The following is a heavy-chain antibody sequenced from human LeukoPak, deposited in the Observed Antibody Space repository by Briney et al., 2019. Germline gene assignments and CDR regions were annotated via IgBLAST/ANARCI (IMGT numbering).Heavy chain of an antibody. V-gene: IGHV3-23*01. Sequence: GGSLTLSCAVSGFTFSTYAMSWVRQPPGKGLEWVSAISGSGASTYHADSVKGRFTISRDTSKNTLYLQMNSLSAEDTAVYYCAKGAVGYCSDGSCYPLDYWGQGTLVTVSS. CDR3: AKGAVGYCSDGSCYPLDY. CDR2: ISGSGAST. CDR1: GFTFSTYA. J-gene: IGHJ4*02. D-gene: IGHD2-15*01.